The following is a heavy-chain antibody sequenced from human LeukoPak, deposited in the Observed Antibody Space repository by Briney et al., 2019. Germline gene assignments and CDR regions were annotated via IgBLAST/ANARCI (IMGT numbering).Heavy chain of an antibody. CDR3: TRYFPDDRSGRYGDC. CDR1: GFTFSGSS. V-gene: IGHV3-73*01. CDR2: VRSKANNYAA. Sequence: QTGGSLRLSCAASGFTFSGSSIRWVRLASGKGLEWVGRVRSKANNYAAAYAASLKGRFTLSRDDSHNTAYLQMNSLKTEDTAVYYCTRYFPDDRSGRYGDCWGQGTLVTVSS. J-gene: IGHJ4*02. D-gene: IGHD6-19*01.